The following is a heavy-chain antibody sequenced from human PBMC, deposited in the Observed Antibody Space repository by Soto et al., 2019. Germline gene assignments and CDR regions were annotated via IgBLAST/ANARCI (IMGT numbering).Heavy chain of an antibody. J-gene: IGHJ6*02. D-gene: IGHD5-18*01. CDR1: GFTLSDSS. CDR2: VQSKTKSYAT. CDR3: PRYVDTAMWDV. V-gene: IGHV3-73*02. Sequence: EVQLVESGGGLVQPGGSLRLSCAASGFTLSDSSIHWVRQASGKGLEWIGRVQSKTKSYATLYAESVKGRFTISRDDSKHTEYMKMDSLKTEDTAVYYCPRYVDTAMWDVWGQGTTVTVSS.